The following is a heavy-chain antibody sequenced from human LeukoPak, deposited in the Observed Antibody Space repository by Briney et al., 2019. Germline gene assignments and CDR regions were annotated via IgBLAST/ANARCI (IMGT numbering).Heavy chain of an antibody. CDR3: ARDGTTTDDY. D-gene: IGHD1-7*01. Sequence: ASVKLSCKASGYTFTNIGISWVWHPPGPGLEWMGWISGYNDNANYAQTFPGRLTMTTDTSTTTAYMELRNLRSDDTVVYYCARDGTTTDDYWGQGTLVTVSS. V-gene: IGHV1-18*01. CDR1: GYTFTNIG. CDR2: ISGYNDNA. J-gene: IGHJ4*02.